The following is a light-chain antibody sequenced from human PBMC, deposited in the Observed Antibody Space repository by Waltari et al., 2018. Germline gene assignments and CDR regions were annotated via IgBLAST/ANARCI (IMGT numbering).Light chain of an antibody. CDR2: LGS. CDR1: QSLLHSNGYNY. CDR3: MQVLQPLT. Sequence: DIVLTQSPLSLPVTPGEPASISCRSSQSLLHSNGYNYLDWYLQKPGQYPRLLIYLGSNRASGVPDRFSGSGSGTDFTLKISRVEAEDVGVYYCMQVLQPLTFGGGTKVEIK. V-gene: IGKV2-28*01. J-gene: IGKJ4*01.